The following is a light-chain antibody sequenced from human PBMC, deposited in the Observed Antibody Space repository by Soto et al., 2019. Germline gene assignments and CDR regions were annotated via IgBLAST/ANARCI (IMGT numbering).Light chain of an antibody. Sequence: EIGLTQSPCTLSLSPGETATLSCRVSQSVSSSYLAWYQQKPGQAPRLLIYGASSRATGIPDRFSGSGSATDFTLTISSLQSEDFAVYYCQQYNNWPPGTFGQGTKVDIK. CDR3: QQYNNWPPGT. J-gene: IGKJ1*01. CDR1: QSVSSSY. CDR2: GAS. V-gene: IGKV3-20*01.